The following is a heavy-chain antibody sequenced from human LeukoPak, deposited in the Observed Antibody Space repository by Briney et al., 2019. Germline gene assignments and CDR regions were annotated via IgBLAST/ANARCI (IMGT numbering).Heavy chain of an antibody. CDR3: ARDSGSGNNDY. J-gene: IGHJ4*02. Sequence: ASVNVSGKASGYTFTSYAIHWVRQAPGQRLEWMGWISAGNGNTKYSQNFQGRVTFISNTSATTAFVELSSLRSEDAAVYYCARDSGSGNNDYWGQGTLVTVSS. CDR2: ISAGNGNT. D-gene: IGHD1-26*01. CDR1: GYTFTSYA. V-gene: IGHV1-3*01.